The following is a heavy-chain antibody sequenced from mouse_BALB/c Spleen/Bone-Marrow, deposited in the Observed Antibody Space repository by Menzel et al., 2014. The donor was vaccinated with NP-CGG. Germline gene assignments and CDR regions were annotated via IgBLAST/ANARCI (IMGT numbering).Heavy chain of an antibody. CDR2: IWGDGNT. CDR3: AREKYGNYYAMGY. Sequence: QVQLKESGPGLVAPSQSLSITCTVSGFSLTVYGINWVRQPPGKGLEWLGMIWGDGNTDYNSALGSRLSINKDNSRSQXXXXXXSLQTDDTARYFCAREKYGNYYAMGYWGQGTSVTVSS. J-gene: IGHJ4*01. CDR1: GFSLTVYG. V-gene: IGHV2-6-7*01. D-gene: IGHD2-10*02.